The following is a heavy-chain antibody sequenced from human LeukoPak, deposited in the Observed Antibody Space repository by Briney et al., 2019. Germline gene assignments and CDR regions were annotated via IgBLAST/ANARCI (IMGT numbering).Heavy chain of an antibody. CDR1: GFTFSTYW. D-gene: IGHD3/OR15-3a*01. V-gene: IGHV3-30-3*02. CDR3: AKVSDFRDGPFDY. J-gene: IGHJ4*02. Sequence: PGGSLRLSCAASGFTFSTYWMSWVRQAPGKGLEWVAVISYDGSNKYYADSVKGRFTISRDNSKNTLYLQMNSLRAEDTAVYYCAKVSDFRDGPFDYWGQGTLVTVSS. CDR2: ISYDGSNK.